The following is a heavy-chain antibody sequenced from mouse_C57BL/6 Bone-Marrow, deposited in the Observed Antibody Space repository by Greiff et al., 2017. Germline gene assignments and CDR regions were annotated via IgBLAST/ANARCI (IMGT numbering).Heavy chain of an antibody. D-gene: IGHD2-4*01. V-gene: IGHV1-81*01. CDR3: ARSGDYAFFDY. CDR1: GYTFTSYG. J-gene: IGHJ2*01. CDR2: IYPRSGNT. Sequence: QVHVKQSGAELARPGASVKLSCKASGYTFTSYGISWVKQRTGQGLEWIGEIYPRSGNTYYNEKFKGKATLTADKSSSTAYMELRSLTSEDSAVYFSARSGDYAFFDYWGRGTTLTVSS.